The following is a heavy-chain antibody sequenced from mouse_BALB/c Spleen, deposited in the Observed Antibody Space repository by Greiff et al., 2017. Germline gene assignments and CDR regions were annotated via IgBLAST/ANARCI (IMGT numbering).Heavy chain of an antibody. Sequence: QVQLQQSGAELVRPGSSVKISCKASGYAFSSYWMNWVKQRPGQGLEWIGQIYPGDGDTNYNGKSKGKATLTADKSSSTAYMQLSSLTSEDSAVYFCARCGFITTVEDPYYFDYWGQGTTLTVSS. CDR3: ARCGFITTVEDPYYFDY. CDR1: GYAFSSYW. J-gene: IGHJ2*01. D-gene: IGHD1-1*01. V-gene: IGHV1-80*01. CDR2: IYPGDGDT.